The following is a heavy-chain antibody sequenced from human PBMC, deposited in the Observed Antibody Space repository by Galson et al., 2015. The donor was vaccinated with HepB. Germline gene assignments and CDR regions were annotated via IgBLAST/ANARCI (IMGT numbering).Heavy chain of an antibody. J-gene: IGHJ6*02. Sequence: SLRLSCAASGFTFDDYTMHWVRQAPGKGLEWVSLISWDGGSTYYADSVKGRFTISRDNSKNSLYLQMNSLRTEDTALYYCAKDLAVYGHYYGMDVWGQGTTVTVSS. D-gene: IGHD6-6*01. V-gene: IGHV3-43*01. CDR1: GFTFDDYT. CDR2: ISWDGGST. CDR3: AKDLAVYGHYYGMDV.